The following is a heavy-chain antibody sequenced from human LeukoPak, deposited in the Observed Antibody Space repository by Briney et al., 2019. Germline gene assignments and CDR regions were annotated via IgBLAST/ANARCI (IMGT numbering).Heavy chain of an antibody. J-gene: IGHJ4*02. CDR2: ISSNGDST. V-gene: IGHV3-64*01. CDR3: ARGYCSSTSCFPFDY. CDR1: GFTFSSYA. Sequence: GGALSLSCAASGFTFSSYAMHWVRQAPGKGLEYVSAISSNGDSTYYANSVKGRFTISRDNSKNTLYLQMGSLRAEDMAVYYCARGYCSSTSCFPFDYWGQGTLVTVSS. D-gene: IGHD2-2*01.